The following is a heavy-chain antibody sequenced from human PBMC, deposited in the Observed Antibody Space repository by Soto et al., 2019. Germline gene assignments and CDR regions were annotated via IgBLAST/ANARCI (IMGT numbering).Heavy chain of an antibody. CDR2: IIPIFGTA. V-gene: IGHV1-69*05. CDR3: ARGLRRGFGDYTFFDY. CDR1: GGTFSSYA. Sequence: QVQLVQSGAEVKKPGSSVKVSCKASGGTFSSYAISWVRQAPGQGLEWMGGIIPIFGTANYAQKFQGRVTSTXXEXTXXAYMELSSLRSEDTAVYYCARGLRRGFGDYTFFDYWGQGTLVTVSS. J-gene: IGHJ4*02. D-gene: IGHD4-17*01.